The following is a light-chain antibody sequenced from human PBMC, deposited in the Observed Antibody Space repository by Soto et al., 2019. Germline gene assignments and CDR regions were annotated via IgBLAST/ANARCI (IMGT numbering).Light chain of an antibody. CDR1: QSVGSN. CDR2: GCS. CDR3: QQYNSWPPIT. Sequence: EVVLTHSPGTLSLSPGERATLSCRASQSVGSNLAWYHQRPVQAPRLVIYGCSTRSTGIPARFSGGRSATAFTPTISSLQYEDFAVYYCQQYNSWPPITFGQGTRLEIK. V-gene: IGKV3-15*01. J-gene: IGKJ5*01.